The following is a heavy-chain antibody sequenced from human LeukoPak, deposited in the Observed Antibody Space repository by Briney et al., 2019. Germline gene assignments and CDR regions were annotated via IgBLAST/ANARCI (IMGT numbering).Heavy chain of an antibody. Sequence: GGSLRLSCAASGFTFSSYGMHWVRQAPGKGLEWAAVIWYDGSNKYYADSVKGRFTISRDNSKNTLYLQMNSLRAEDTAVYYCARIAVAGTDYWGQGTLVTVSS. J-gene: IGHJ4*02. CDR1: GFTFSSYG. D-gene: IGHD6-19*01. V-gene: IGHV3-33*01. CDR2: IWYDGSNK. CDR3: ARIAVAGTDY.